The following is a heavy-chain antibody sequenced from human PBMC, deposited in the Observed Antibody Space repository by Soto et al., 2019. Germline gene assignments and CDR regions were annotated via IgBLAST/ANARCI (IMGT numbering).Heavy chain of an antibody. D-gene: IGHD7-27*01. Sequence: QVQIHHWGAGLLKPSETLSLTCAVYDGSFSGYYWSWIRQSPGKGLERMGEINPSGSTIYNPSLKNRVTISVDTSKNQSSLKVSSVTAADTAVYYCARRNWGHFDYWGQGTLVTVSS. V-gene: IGHV4-34*01. J-gene: IGHJ4*02. CDR1: DGSFSGYY. CDR2: INPSGST. CDR3: ARRNWGHFDY.